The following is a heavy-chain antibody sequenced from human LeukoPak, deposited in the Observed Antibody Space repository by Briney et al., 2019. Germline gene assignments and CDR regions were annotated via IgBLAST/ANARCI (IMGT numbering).Heavy chain of an antibody. D-gene: IGHD1-26*01. CDR3: ARRLIVGATVAFDI. J-gene: IGHJ3*02. V-gene: IGHV4-30-4*08. CDR1: GGSVSSNYY. CDR2: IYYSGST. Sequence: SETLSLTFTVSGGSVSSNYYWGWIRQPPGKGLEWIGYIYYSGSTYYNPSLKSRVTISVDTSKNQFSLKLSSVTAADTAVYYCARRLIVGATVAFDIWGQGTMVTVSS.